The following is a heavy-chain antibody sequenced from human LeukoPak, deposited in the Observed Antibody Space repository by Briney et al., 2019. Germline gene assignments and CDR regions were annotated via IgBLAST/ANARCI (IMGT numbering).Heavy chain of an antibody. CDR3: ARARGGAWFGP. Sequence: SETLSLTCAVYGGSFSGYYWSWIRQPPGKGLEWIGEINHSGSTNYNPSLKSRVTISVDTSKNQFSLKLSSVTAADTAVYYCARARGGAWFGPWGQGTLVTVSS. CDR1: GGSFSGYY. V-gene: IGHV4-34*01. J-gene: IGHJ5*02. CDR2: INHSGST. D-gene: IGHD3-16*01.